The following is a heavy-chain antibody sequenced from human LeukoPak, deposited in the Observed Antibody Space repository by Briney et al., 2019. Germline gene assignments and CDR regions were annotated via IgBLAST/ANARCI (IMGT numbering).Heavy chain of an antibody. D-gene: IGHD1-14*01. CDR2: IYHSGST. CDR3: ARGWPVGPRKDY. V-gene: IGHV4-30-2*01. Sequence: SETLSLTCAVSGGSISSGGYSWSWIRQPPGKGLEWIGYIYHSGSTNYNPSLKSRVTISVDTSKNQFSLKLSSVTAADTAVYYCARGWPVGPRKDYWGQGTLVTVSS. CDR1: GGSISSGGYS. J-gene: IGHJ4*02.